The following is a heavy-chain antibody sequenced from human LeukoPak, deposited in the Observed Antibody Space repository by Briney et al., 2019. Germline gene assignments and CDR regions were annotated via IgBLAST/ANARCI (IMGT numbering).Heavy chain of an antibody. CDR1: GFTFSDYY. J-gene: IGHJ4*02. V-gene: IGHV3-11*01. Sequence: PGGSLRLTCAASGFTFSDYYMTWIRQAPGKGLEWLSYISSRGTAIYYADSVKGRFTVSRDNARNSLYLQVSSLRAEDTAVYYCARESGGSWTTYDFWGQGTLVTVSS. CDR2: ISSRGTAI. CDR3: ARESGGSWTTYDF. D-gene: IGHD2-15*01.